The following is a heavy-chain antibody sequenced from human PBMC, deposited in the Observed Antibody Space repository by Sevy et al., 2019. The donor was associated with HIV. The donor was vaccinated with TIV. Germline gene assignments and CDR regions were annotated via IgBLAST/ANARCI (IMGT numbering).Heavy chain of an antibody. CDR3: ASDVTEYTSSSGWFDP. CDR1: GGSISSGNYY. CDR2: ISYTGNT. J-gene: IGHJ5*02. V-gene: IGHV4-30-4*01. Sequence: SETLSLTCSVSGGSISSGNYYWHWIRQPPGKGLEWIGYISYTGNTYYNPSLKSPVTISVDTSNNPFSLSLTSVTAAAAAVYCCASDVTEYTSSSGWFDPWGQGTLVTVSS. D-gene: IGHD6-6*01.